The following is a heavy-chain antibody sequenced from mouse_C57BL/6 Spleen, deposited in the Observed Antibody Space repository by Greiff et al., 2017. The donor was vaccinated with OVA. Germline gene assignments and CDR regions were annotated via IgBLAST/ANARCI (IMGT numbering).Heavy chain of an antibody. V-gene: IGHV1-82*01. J-gene: IGHJ2*01. CDR2: IYPGDGDT. D-gene: IGHD1-1*01. CDR3: ARRITTVVATLDY. CDR1: GYAFSSSW. Sequence: QVQLKQSGPELVKPGASVKISCKASGYAFSSSWMNWVKQRPGKGLEWIGRIYPGDGDTNYNGKFKGKATLTADKSSSTAYMQLSSLTSEDSAVYFCARRITTVVATLDYWGQGTTLTVPS.